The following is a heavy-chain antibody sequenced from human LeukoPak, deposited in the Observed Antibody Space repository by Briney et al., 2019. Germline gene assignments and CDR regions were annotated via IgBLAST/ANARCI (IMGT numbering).Heavy chain of an antibody. CDR1: GGSISSGSYY. Sequence: PSQILSLTCTVSGGSISSGSYYWNSIRQPAGKGLEWIGHIYTTGSTSYNPSLTSRVTISVDTSKNQFSLKLSSVTAADSAVYYCARGGNWNSYYFDYWGQGTLVTVSS. CDR3: ARGGNWNSYYFDY. J-gene: IGHJ4*02. V-gene: IGHV4-61*09. D-gene: IGHD1-1*01. CDR2: IYTTGST.